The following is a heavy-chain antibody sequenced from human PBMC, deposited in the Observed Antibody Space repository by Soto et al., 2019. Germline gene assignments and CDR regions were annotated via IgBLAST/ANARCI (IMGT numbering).Heavy chain of an antibody. Sequence: SETLSLTCAVSGASISSGDHSWTWIRQPPGRGLEWIGYIYHSGNTYYNPSLKSRVTISVVRSKNQFFLDLNYVTAADTAVYYCARFGHSGGYFPSYFDSWGQGTLVTVSS. D-gene: IGHD3-22*01. V-gene: IGHV4-30-2*01. CDR3: ARFGHSGGYFPSYFDS. CDR1: GASISSGDHS. CDR2: IYHSGNT. J-gene: IGHJ4*02.